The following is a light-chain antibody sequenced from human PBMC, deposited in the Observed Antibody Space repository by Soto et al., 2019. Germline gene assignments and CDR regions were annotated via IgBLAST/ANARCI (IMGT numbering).Light chain of an antibody. V-gene: IGKV3D-20*01. Sequence: EIVLTQSPGTLSLSPGERATLSCGASQSVSRSYLAWYQQKPGLAPRLLIYDASSRATGIPDRFSGSGSGTDFTLTISRLEPEDFAVYYCQQYGSSPKTFGQGTKVEIK. CDR3: QQYGSSPKT. J-gene: IGKJ1*01. CDR2: DAS. CDR1: QSVSRSY.